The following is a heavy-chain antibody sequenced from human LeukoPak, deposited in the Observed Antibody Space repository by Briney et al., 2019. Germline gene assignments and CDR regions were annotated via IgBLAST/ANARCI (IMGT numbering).Heavy chain of an antibody. J-gene: IGHJ3*02. D-gene: IGHD4-23*01. CDR2: ISSSSSYI. Sequence: GGSLRLSCAASGFTFSSYSMNWVRQVPGKGLEWVSSISSSSSYIYYADSVKGRFTISRDNAKNSLYLQMNSLRAEDTAVYYCARVGGRWGRDAFDIWGQGTMVTVSS. V-gene: IGHV3-21*01. CDR1: GFTFSSYS. CDR3: ARVGGRWGRDAFDI.